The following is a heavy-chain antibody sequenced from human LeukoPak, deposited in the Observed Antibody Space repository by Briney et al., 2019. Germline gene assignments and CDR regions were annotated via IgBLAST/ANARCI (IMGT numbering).Heavy chain of an antibody. Sequence: GGSLRLSCAASGFTFDAYAMHWVRQAPGKGLEWVSGISWNSGSIGYADSVKGRFTISRDNAKNSLYLQMNSLRAEDMALYYCAKARSYGGNSAFDYWGQGTLVTVSS. CDR1: GFTFDAYA. CDR3: AKARSYGGNSAFDY. J-gene: IGHJ4*02. D-gene: IGHD4-23*01. CDR2: ISWNSGSI. V-gene: IGHV3-9*03.